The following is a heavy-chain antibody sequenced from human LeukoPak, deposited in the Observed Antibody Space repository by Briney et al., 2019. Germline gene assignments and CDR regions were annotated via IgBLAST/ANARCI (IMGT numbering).Heavy chain of an antibody. V-gene: IGHV3-23*01. CDR3: ARIHLDTNMASDF. CDR1: GFTFSHYA. J-gene: IGHJ4*02. D-gene: IGHD5-18*01. Sequence: PGGSLRLSCAASGFTFSHYALNWVRQAPGRGLEWVSTITRSGTNTYSAVSVKGRFTISRDNSKNTLYLQMNSLRAEDTAVYYCARIHLDTNMASDFWGQGTLVTVSS. CDR2: ITRSGTNT.